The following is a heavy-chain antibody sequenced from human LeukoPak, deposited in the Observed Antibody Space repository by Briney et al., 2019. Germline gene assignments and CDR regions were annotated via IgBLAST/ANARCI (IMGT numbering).Heavy chain of an antibody. Sequence: SETLSLTCAVYGGSFSGYYWSWIRQPPGKGLEWIGYIYYSGSTNYNPSLKSRVTISVDTSKNQFSLKLSSVTAADTAVYYCAREAPAYCSGGSCYAYYFDYWGQGTLVTVSS. D-gene: IGHD2-15*01. CDR1: GGSFSGYY. CDR3: AREAPAYCSGGSCYAYYFDY. V-gene: IGHV4-59*01. J-gene: IGHJ4*02. CDR2: IYYSGST.